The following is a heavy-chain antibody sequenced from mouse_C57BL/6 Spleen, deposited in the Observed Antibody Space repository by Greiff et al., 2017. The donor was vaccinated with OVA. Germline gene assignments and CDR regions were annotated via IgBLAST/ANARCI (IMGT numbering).Heavy chain of an antibody. Sequence: EVKLVESGGGLVKPGGSLKLSCAASGFTFSSYAMSWVRQTPEQRLEWVATISDGGSYTYYPDNVKGRFTISRDNAKNNLYLQMSHLKSEDTAMYYCATPSTWFAYWGQGTLVTVSA. J-gene: IGHJ3*01. CDR1: GFTFSSYA. V-gene: IGHV5-4*03. CDR2: ISDGGSYT. CDR3: ATPSTWFAY.